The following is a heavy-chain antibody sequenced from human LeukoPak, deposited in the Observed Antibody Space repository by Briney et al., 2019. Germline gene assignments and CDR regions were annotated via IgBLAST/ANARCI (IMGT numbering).Heavy chain of an antibody. CDR3: ARGGYYDSSGYCPLGY. CDR1: GGSISSYY. V-gene: IGHV4-59*01. CDR2: IYYSGST. J-gene: IGHJ4*02. D-gene: IGHD3-22*01. Sequence: SETLSLTCTVSGGSISSYYWSWIRQPPGKGLEWIGYIYYSGSTNYNPSLKSRVTISVDTSKNQFSLKLSSVTAADTAVYYCARGGYYDSSGYCPLGYWGQGTLVTVSS.